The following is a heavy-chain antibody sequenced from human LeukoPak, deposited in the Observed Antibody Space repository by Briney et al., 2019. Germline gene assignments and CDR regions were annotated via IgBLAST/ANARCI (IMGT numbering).Heavy chain of an antibody. CDR2: INPNSGGT. J-gene: IGHJ4*02. Sequence: ASVKVSCKASGYTFTGYYMYWVRQAPGQGLEWMGWINPNSGGTNYAQKFQGRVTMTRDTSKNQFSLKLSSVTAADTAVYYCARGSYNDYWGQGTLVTVSS. V-gene: IGHV1-2*02. CDR3: ARGSYNDY. D-gene: IGHD1-26*01. CDR1: GYTFTGYY.